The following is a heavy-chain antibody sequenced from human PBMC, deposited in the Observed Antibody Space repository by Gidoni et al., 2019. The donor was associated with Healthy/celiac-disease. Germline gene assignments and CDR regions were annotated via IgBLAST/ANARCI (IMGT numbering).Heavy chain of an antibody. Sequence: QVQLLVPGGGVLQPGRSLLLSRAASGFTFSSYAMHWVRLAPGKGLEWVAFISYDGNNKYYADSVKGKFTISREKSKKTLYLQMISLRAEDTDVYYCARVGDIWGQGTLVTVSS. CDR2: ISYDGNNK. D-gene: IGHD2-15*01. CDR3: ARVGDI. J-gene: IGHJ4*02. CDR1: GFTFSSYA. V-gene: IGHV3-30-3*01.